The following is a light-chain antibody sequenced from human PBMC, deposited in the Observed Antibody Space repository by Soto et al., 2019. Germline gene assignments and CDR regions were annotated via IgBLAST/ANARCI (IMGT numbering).Light chain of an antibody. J-gene: IGKJ5*01. CDR1: QSVSSSY. CDR3: QQYNNWPTGA. Sequence: EIVWTQSPGTLSLSPGERATLSCRASQSVSSSYLAWYQQKPCQAPRLLIYGASTRATGISARFSGSGSGTEFTLTISSLQSEDFAVYYCQQYNNWPTGAFGQGTRLEIK. V-gene: IGKV3-15*01. CDR2: GAS.